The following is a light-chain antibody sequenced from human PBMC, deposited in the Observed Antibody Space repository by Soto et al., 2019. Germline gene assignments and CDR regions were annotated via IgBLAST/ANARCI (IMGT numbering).Light chain of an antibody. CDR2: EVT. J-gene: IGLJ3*02. V-gene: IGLV2-14*01. Sequence: QSALTQPASVSGSPGQSITMSCTGTSRDVGGYNYVSWYQQNPGKAPKLLIYEVTNRPSGVSNRFSGSKSGNTASLTISGLQAEDEADYYCTSYPSSATWVFGGGTQLTVL. CDR1: SRDVGGYNY. CDR3: TSYPSSATWV.